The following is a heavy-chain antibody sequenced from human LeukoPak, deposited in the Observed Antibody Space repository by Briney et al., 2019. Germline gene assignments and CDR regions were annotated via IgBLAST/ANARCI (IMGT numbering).Heavy chain of an antibody. D-gene: IGHD6-13*01. CDR1: GGSISSYY. CDR3: ARIRRGAAASDY. V-gene: IGHV4-59*12. Sequence: SETLSLTCTVSGGSISSYYWSWIRQPPGKGLEWIGHIHNSGSTNYNPSLKSRVTISVDTSKNQFSLKLSSVTAADTAVYYCARIRRGAAASDYWGQGTLVTVSS. J-gene: IGHJ4*02. CDR2: IHNSGST.